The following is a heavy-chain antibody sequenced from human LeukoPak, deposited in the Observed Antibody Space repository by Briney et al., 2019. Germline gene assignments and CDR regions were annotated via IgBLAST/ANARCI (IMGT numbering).Heavy chain of an antibody. CDR3: ARAGYSRSWYSFFDY. J-gene: IGHJ4*02. D-gene: IGHD6-13*01. V-gene: IGHV6-1*01. Sequence: SRTLSLTCAISGDSVSSNSAAWNWIRQSPSRGLEWLGRTYYRSKWYNDYAVSVKSRITINPATSKNQFSLHMNSVTPEDTAVYYCARAGYSRSWYSFFDYWGQGTLVTVSS. CDR1: GDSVSSNSAA. CDR2: TYYRSKWYN.